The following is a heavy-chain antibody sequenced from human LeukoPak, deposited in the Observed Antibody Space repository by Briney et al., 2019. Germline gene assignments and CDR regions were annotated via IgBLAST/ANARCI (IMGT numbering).Heavy chain of an antibody. CDR3: AGGSGWSAFDI. CDR2: IYNGGST. D-gene: IGHD6-19*01. J-gene: IGHJ3*02. CDR1: GFTVSSNY. V-gene: IGHV3-53*01. Sequence: GGSPRLSCAASGFTVSSNYMSWVRQAPGKGLEWVSVIYNGGSTYYADSVKGRFTISRDNSKNTLYLQMNSLRAEDTAVYYCAGGSGWSAFDIWGQGTMLTVST.